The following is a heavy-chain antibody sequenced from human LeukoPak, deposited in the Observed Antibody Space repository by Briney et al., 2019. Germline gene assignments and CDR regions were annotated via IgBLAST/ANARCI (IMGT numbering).Heavy chain of an antibody. J-gene: IGHJ3*01. CDR3: ARMEVSYYYDSSTYYPTAFDV. Sequence: PSQTLSLTCAVSGYSISSGYYWGWIRQSPGKGLKWIATIFHSGSIYYTPSLKSRVTLSVDTSKNKFSLRLNSVPAGDTALYYCARMEVSYYYDSSTYYPTAFDVWGQGTMVSVSS. CDR2: IFHSGSI. CDR1: GYSISSGYY. V-gene: IGHV4-38-2*01. D-gene: IGHD3-22*01.